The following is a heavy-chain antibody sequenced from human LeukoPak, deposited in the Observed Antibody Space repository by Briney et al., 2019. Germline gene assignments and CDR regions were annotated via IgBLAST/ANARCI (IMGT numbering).Heavy chain of an antibody. CDR2: IWYDGSNK. V-gene: IGHV3-33*01. CDR3: ARGGYCTNGVCYTAYCYYYMDV. J-gene: IGHJ6*03. CDR1: GFTFSSYG. Sequence: PGGSLRLSCAASGFTFSSYGMHWVRQAPGKGLEWVAVIWYDGSNKYYADSVKGRFTISRDNSKNTLYLQMNSLRAEDTAVYYCARGGYCTNGVCYTAYCYYYMDVWGKGTTVTVSS. D-gene: IGHD2-8*01.